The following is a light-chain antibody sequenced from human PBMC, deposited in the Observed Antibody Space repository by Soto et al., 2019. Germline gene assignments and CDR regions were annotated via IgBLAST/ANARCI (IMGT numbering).Light chain of an antibody. CDR2: GAS. CDR1: QSVSSN. V-gene: IGKV3-15*01. J-gene: IGKJ3*01. CDR3: QQYNNWPLRVT. Sequence: EIVMTQSPATLSVSPGERATLSCRASQSVSSNLAWYQQKPGQAPRLLIYGASTRATGIPARFSGSGSGTEFTLTISSLQSEDFAVYYCQQYNNWPLRVTFGPGTEVDIK.